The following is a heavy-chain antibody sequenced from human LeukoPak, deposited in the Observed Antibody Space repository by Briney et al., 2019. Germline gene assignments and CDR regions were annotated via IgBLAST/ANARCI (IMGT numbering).Heavy chain of an antibody. V-gene: IGHV4-39*01. CDR2: SYYSKNT. CDR3: VSPRGFSYGYFDY. D-gene: IGHD5-18*01. J-gene: IGHJ4*02. CDR1: GGSISSSSAY. Sequence: SETLSLTCTVSGGSISSSSAYWGWIRQPPGKGLEWIGSSYYSKNTYYNPSLKRRVTISADTSKNQFSLTLGSVSATDTAVYYCVSPRGFSYGYFDYWGQGTLVTVSS.